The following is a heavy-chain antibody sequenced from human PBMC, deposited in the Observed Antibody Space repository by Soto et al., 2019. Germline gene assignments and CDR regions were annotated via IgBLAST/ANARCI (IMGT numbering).Heavy chain of an antibody. CDR2: IDRSGRT. J-gene: IGHJ5*02. V-gene: IGHV4-34*01. CDR1: GGSFSDDASSSDWY. CDR3: ASWGRGVLIQNWFEP. Sequence: SETLSLTCAVYGGSFSDDASSSDWYWNWIRQSPGKGLEWIGEIDRSGRTKYNPSLKSRVSISVDTPKNKFSLKLSSVTAADTGLYYCASWGRGVLIQNWFEPLGPGTLGDVS. D-gene: IGHD3-10*01.